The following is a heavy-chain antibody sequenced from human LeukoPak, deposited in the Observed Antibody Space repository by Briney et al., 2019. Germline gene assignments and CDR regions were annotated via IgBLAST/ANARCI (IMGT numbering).Heavy chain of an antibody. CDR1: GFTFSSYA. J-gene: IGHJ4*02. CDR2: ISYDGSNK. D-gene: IGHD5-12*01. Sequence: GGSLRLSCAASGFTFSSYAMHWVRQAPGRGLAWVAVISYDGSNKDYADSVKGRFTISRDNSKNTLYLQMNSLRAEDTAVYYCATGYSGYDQLYYFDYWGQGTLVTVSS. CDR3: ATGYSGYDQLYYFDY. V-gene: IGHV3-30-3*01.